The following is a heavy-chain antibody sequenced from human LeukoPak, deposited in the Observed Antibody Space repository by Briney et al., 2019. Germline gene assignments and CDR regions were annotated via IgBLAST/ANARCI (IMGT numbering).Heavy chain of an antibody. Sequence: GGSLRLSCAASGFTFSSYAMSWVRQAPGKGLEWVSAIIGSGGSTYYADSVKGRFTISRDNSKNTLYLQMNSRRAEDTALYSCAKDITGTTESFDYWGQGTLVTVSS. D-gene: IGHD1-20*01. CDR3: AKDITGTTESFDY. J-gene: IGHJ4*02. CDR1: GFTFSSYA. CDR2: IIGSGGST. V-gene: IGHV3-23*01.